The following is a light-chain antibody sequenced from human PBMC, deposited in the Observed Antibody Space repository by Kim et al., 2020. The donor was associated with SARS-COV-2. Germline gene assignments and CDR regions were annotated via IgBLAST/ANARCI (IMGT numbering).Light chain of an antibody. J-gene: IGKJ1*01. CDR1: QNIANS. V-gene: IGKV1-27*01. CDR3: QQYNSSLWT. CDR2: AAS. Sequence: VSVGERATISCRASQNIANSLAWYQQKPGKVPRVLIYAASTLQSGVPASFSGSGSGTEFTLTIGSLQSEDVAAYYCQQYNSSLWTFGPGTKVDIK.